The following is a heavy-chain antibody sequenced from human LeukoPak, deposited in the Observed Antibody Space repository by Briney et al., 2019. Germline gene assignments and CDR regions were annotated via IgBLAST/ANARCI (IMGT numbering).Heavy chain of an antibody. CDR2: ISGSGGST. D-gene: IGHD3-22*01. CDR3: AKDHGTYYYDSSGYRFDY. J-gene: IGHJ4*02. Sequence: GGSLRLSCAASGFTFSSYAMSWVRQAPGKGLEWVSAISGSGGSTYYADSVKGRFTISRDSSKNTLYLQMNSLRAEDTAVYYCAKDHGTYYYDSSGYRFDYWGQGTLVTVSS. V-gene: IGHV3-23*01. CDR1: GFTFSSYA.